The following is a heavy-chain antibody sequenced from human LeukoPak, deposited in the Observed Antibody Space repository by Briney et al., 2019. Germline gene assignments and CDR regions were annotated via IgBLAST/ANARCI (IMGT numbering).Heavy chain of an antibody. D-gene: IGHD4-23*01. CDR2: ITSSSSYI. J-gene: IGHJ6*03. V-gene: IGHV3-21*01. CDR3: ARDGDTVLTRGYYYYMDV. CDR1: GFTFSSYT. Sequence: GGSLRLSCAASGFTFSSYTMNWVRQAPGRGAEWVSSITSSSSYIYYADSVKGRFTISRDNARNSLYLQMNSLRAEDTARYYCARDGDTVLTRGYYYYMDVWGKGTTVTVSS.